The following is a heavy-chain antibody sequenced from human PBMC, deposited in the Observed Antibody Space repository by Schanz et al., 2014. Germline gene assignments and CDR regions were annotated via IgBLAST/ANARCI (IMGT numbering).Heavy chain of an antibody. CDR1: GDSISSTSYY. V-gene: IGHV4-39*01. J-gene: IGHJ4*02. CDR3: ARLWGGWRIPDY. Sequence: QLQMQESGPGLVKPSETLSLTCSVSGDSISSTSYYWGWIRQPPGKGLEWIGSIYYSGSTYYNASLKRGFTISVDTPKTHSPLKLNSVTAADSAVYYCARLWGGWRIPDYWGQGTLVTVSS. CDR2: IYYSGST. D-gene: IGHD6-19*01.